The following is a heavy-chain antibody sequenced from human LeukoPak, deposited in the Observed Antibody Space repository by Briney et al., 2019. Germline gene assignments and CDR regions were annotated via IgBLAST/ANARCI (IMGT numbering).Heavy chain of an antibody. D-gene: IGHD3-10*01. CDR1: GYTFTSYG. CDR3: ARDYHYYGSGSYYGY. J-gene: IGHJ4*02. V-gene: IGHV1-18*01. CDR2: ISAYNGNT. Sequence: ASVKVSCKASGYTFTSYGISWVRQAPGQGLEWMGWISAYNGNTNYAQKLQGRVTMTTDTSTSTAYMELRSLRSDDTAVYYCARDYHYYGSGSYYGYWGRGTLVTVSS.